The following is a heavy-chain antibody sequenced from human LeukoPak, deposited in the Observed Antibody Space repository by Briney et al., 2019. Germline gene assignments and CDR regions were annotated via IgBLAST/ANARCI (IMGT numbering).Heavy chain of an antibody. CDR1: GGSFSGYY. V-gene: IGHV4-34*01. Sequence: SETLFLTCAVYGGSFSGYYWSWIRQPPGKGLEWIGEINHSGSTNYNPSLKSRDPISVDTSKNQFSLKLSSVTAADTAVYYCARGYGCSSTSCRYYYYYYGMDVWGQGTTVSVSS. D-gene: IGHD2-2*01. CDR2: INHSGST. J-gene: IGHJ6*02. CDR3: ARGYGCSSTSCRYYYYYYGMDV.